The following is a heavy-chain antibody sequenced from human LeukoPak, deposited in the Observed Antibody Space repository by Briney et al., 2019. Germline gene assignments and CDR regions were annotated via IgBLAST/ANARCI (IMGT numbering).Heavy chain of an antibody. V-gene: IGHV3-21*01. J-gene: IGHJ4*02. CDR1: GFTFSSYS. CDR2: ISSSSSYI. CDR3: AKPTRGSGSFLIDF. D-gene: IGHD1-26*01. Sequence: GSLRLSCAASGFTFSSYSMNWVRQAPGKGLEWVSSISSSSSYIHSADSVRGRFTISRDNAKNSLFLQMNSLRAEDTAVYYCAKPTRGSGSFLIDFWGQGTLVTVSS.